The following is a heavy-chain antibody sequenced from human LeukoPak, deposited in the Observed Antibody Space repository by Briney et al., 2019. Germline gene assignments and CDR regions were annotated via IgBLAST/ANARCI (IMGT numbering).Heavy chain of an antibody. J-gene: IGHJ6*03. V-gene: IGHV1-69*01. D-gene: IGHD3-22*01. CDR1: GGTFSTYA. CDR2: IIPIFGTA. Sequence: SVKVSCKASGGTFSTYAISWVRQAPGQGLEWMGGIIPIFGTANYAQKFQGRVTITADESTSTAYMERSSLRSEDTAVYYCARAPTYYYDSRTPPGYYYMDVWGKGTTVTVSS. CDR3: ARAPTYYYDSRTPPGYYYMDV.